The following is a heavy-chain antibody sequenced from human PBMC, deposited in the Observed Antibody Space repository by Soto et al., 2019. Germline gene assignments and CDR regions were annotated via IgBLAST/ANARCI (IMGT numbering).Heavy chain of an antibody. V-gene: IGHV1-2*02. J-gene: IGHJ4*02. CDR1: GYTFTGYY. Sequence: ASVKVSCKASGYTFTGYYMHWVRQAHGQGLEWMGWINANSGSAGYAQKFQGRVTLTRDTSTSTAYMELSGLRSEDTAMYYCARGGPAAGFDYWGQGTLVTVSS. CDR2: INANSGSA. CDR3: ARGGPAAGFDY. D-gene: IGHD6-13*01.